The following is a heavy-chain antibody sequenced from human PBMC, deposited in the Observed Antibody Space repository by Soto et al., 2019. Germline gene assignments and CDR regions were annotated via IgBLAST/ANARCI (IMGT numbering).Heavy chain of an antibody. D-gene: IGHD2-21*02. V-gene: IGHV3-33*01. CDR3: ARGRGDGPYYFDY. CDR2: IWYDGSNK. CDR1: GFTFSSYG. J-gene: IGHJ4*02. Sequence: GGSLRLSCAASGFTFSSYGMHWVRQAPGKGLEWVAVIWYDGSNKYYADSVKGRFTISRDNSKNTLYLQMNSLRAEDTAVYYCARGRGDGPYYFDYWGQGTLVTVSS.